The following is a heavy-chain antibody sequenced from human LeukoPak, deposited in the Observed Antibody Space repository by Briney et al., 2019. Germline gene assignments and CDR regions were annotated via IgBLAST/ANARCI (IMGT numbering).Heavy chain of an antibody. D-gene: IGHD3-22*01. CDR2: IYYSGST. CDR3: AGHLITMIVVASNRGFDY. V-gene: IGHV4-39*01. J-gene: IGHJ4*02. CDR1: GGSLSSSSYY. Sequence: SETLSLTCTVSGGSLSSSSYYWGWIRQPPGKGLEWIGSIYYSGSTYYNPSLKSRVTISVDTSKNQFSLKLSSVTAADTAVYYWAGHLITMIVVASNRGFDYWGQETLVTVSS.